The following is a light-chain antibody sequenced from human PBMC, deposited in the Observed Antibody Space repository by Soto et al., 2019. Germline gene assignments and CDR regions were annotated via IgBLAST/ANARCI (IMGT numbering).Light chain of an antibody. CDR2: DVS. V-gene: IGLV2-14*01. CDR1: SSDVGGYNS. Sequence: QSALTQPASVSGSPGQSITLLCTGTSSDVGGYNSVSWYQQHPGKAPKIMIHDVSNRPSGVSNRFSGSKSGNTASLTISGLQAEDEADYYCSSYTSSSSYVFGTGTKVTVL. CDR3: SSYTSSSSYV. J-gene: IGLJ1*01.